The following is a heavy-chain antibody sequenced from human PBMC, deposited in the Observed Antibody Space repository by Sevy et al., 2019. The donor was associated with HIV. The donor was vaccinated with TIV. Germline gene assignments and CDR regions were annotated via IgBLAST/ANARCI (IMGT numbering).Heavy chain of an antibody. V-gene: IGHV1-69*13. J-gene: IGHJ3*02. CDR1: GDTFSTYG. CDR3: AREGGVATTGDHDAFDI. CDR2: IIHIFGTP. Sequence: ASVKVSCKASGDTFSTYGLSWVRQAPGQGLEWMGGIIHIFGTPNYAQKFQGRVTITADESASTAYMELSSLRSEDTALYYCAREGGVATTGDHDAFDIWGHGTLVTVSS. D-gene: IGHD7-27*01.